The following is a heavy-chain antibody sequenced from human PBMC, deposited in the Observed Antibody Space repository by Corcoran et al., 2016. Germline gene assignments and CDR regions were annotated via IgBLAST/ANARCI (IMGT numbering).Heavy chain of an antibody. CDR3: ARAHYGSGYGMDV. CDR2: INHSGST. CDR1: GGSFSGYY. Sequence: QVQLQQWGAGLLKPSETLSLTCAVYGGSFSGYYWSWIRQPPGKGLEWIGEINHSGSTNYNPSLKSRVTISVDTSKNQFSLKLSSVTAADTAVYYGARAHYGSGYGMDVWGQGTTVTVSS. V-gene: IGHV4-34*01. D-gene: IGHD3-10*01. J-gene: IGHJ6*02.